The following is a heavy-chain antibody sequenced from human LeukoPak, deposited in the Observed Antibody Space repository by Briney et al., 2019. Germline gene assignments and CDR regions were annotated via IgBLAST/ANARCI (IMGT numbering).Heavy chain of an antibody. D-gene: IGHD5-24*01. J-gene: IGHJ4*02. Sequence: SETLSLTCTVSGGSISSSSYYWGWIRQPPGKGLEWIGSIYYSGSTYYNPSLKSRVTISVDTSKNQFSLKLSSVTAADTAVYYCARDLRGDNYAPFYWGQGTLVTVSS. CDR1: GGSISSSSYY. CDR2: IYYSGST. CDR3: ARDLRGDNYAPFY. V-gene: IGHV4-39*07.